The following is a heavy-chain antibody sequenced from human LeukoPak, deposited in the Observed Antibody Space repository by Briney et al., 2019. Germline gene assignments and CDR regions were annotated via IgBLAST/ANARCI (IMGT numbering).Heavy chain of an antibody. V-gene: IGHV3-30-3*01. CDR3: ARGYCSSTSCSTFDY. CDR2: ISYDGSNK. D-gene: IGHD2-2*01. Sequence: GGSLRLSCAASGFTFSSYAMHWVRQAPGKGLGWVAVISYDGSNKYYADSVKGRFTISRDNSKNTLYLQMNSLRAEDTAVYYCARGYCSSTSCSTFDYWGQGTLVTVSS. CDR1: GFTFSSYA. J-gene: IGHJ4*02.